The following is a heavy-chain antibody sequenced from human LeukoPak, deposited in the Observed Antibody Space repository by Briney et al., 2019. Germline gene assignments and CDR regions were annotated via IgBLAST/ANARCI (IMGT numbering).Heavy chain of an antibody. CDR3: ARGGYNGYYYYYMDV. Sequence: SETLSLTCTVSGGSISSYYWSWIRQTPGKGLEWIGYIYTSGSTNYNPSLKSRVTISVDTSKNQFSLKLSSVTAADTAVYYCARGGYNGYYYYYMDVWGKGTTVTVSS. D-gene: IGHD5-24*01. CDR2: IYTSGST. CDR1: GGSISSYY. J-gene: IGHJ6*03. V-gene: IGHV4-4*09.